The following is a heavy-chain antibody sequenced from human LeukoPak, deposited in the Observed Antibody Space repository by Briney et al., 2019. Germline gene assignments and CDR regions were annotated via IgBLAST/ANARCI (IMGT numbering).Heavy chain of an antibody. Sequence: PGGSLRLSCAASGLSVSSTYMTWVRQAPGKGLEWVSVIYSGGGTNYADSLKGRFSISRDNSKNSLYLQMNSLRAEDMAVYYCVGEGKYWGQGTLVTVSS. CDR3: VGEGKY. D-gene: IGHD4-17*01. CDR2: IYSGGGT. V-gene: IGHV3-53*01. CDR1: GLSVSSTY. J-gene: IGHJ4*02.